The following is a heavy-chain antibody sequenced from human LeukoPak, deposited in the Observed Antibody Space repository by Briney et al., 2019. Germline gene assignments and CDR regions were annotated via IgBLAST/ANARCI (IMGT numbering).Heavy chain of an antibody. J-gene: IGHJ4*02. Sequence: PSETLSLTCTVSGGSISSSSYYWGWIRQSPGKGLEYIGRIYYDGSTYYNPSLKSRVTISVDTSKNQFSLKLSSVTAADTAVYYCARQSITMVRGVLRYFDYWGQGTLVTVSS. CDR2: IYYDGST. CDR3: ARQSITMVRGVLRYFDY. CDR1: GGSISSSSYY. D-gene: IGHD3-10*01. V-gene: IGHV4-39*01.